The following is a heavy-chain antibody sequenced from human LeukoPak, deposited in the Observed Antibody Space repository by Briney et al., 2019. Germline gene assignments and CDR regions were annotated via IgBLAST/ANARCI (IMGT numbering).Heavy chain of an antibody. CDR1: GFTFSSYE. CDR3: AELGITMIGGI. D-gene: IGHD3-10*02. V-gene: IGHV3-48*03. CDR2: ISSSGSTI. Sequence: GGSLRLSCAASGFTFSSYEMNWVRQAPGKGLEWVSYISSSGSTIYYADSVKGRFTISRDNAKDSLYLQMNSLRAEDTAVYYCAELGITMIGGIWGKGTTVTISS. J-gene: IGHJ6*04.